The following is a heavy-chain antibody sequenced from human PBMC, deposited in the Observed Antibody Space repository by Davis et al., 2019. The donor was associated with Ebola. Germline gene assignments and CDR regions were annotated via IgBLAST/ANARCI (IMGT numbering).Heavy chain of an antibody. CDR2: ISYDGSNK. D-gene: IGHD3-3*01. J-gene: IGHJ6*02. CDR3: ARGPQRRRFLEWLRVDDYYYGMDV. CDR1: GFTFSSYA. Sequence: PGGSLRLSCAASGFTFSSYAMHWVRQAPGKGLEWVAVISYDGSNKYYADSVKGRFTISRDNSKNTLYLQMNSLRAEDTAVYYCARGPQRRRFLEWLRVDDYYYGMDVWGQGTTVTVSS. V-gene: IGHV3-30-3*01.